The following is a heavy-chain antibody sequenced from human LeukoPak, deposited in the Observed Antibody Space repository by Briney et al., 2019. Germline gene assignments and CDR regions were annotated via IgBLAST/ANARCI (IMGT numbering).Heavy chain of an antibody. CDR3: ARDLGGSYYEGWFDP. V-gene: IGHV3-48*01. CDR2: ISSSSSTI. J-gene: IGHJ5*02. CDR1: GFTFDDHG. D-gene: IGHD1-26*01. Sequence: GGSLRLSCAASGFTFDDHGMSWVRQAPGKGLEWVSYISSSSSTIYYADSVKGRFTISRDNAKNSLYLQMNSLRAEDTAVYYCARDLGGSYYEGWFDPWGQGTLVTVSS.